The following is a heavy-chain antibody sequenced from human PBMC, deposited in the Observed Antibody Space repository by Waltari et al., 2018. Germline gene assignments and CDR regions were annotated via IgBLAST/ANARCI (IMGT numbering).Heavy chain of an antibody. V-gene: IGHV3-33*01. CDR2: VWYDGSNQ. CDR3: TRDISGRTAFDI. D-gene: IGHD3-10*01. CDR1: GSSFSSSG. Sequence: QVQLVESGGGVVQPGKSLKLSCVASGSSFSSSGMHWVRQAPGKGLEWVAVVWYDGSNQYYADSVKGRFTISRDNSKNTLYLQVNSLRAEDTAVYYCTRDISGRTAFDIWGQGTMVTVSS. J-gene: IGHJ3*02.